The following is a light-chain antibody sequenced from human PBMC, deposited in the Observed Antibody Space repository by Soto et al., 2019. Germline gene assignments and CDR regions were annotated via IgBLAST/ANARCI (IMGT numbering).Light chain of an antibody. CDR3: QQGYSNPWT. CDR2: AAS. CDR1: QRVNTY. Sequence: DIQVTQSPSSLSASVGDRATITCRARQRVNTYLHWYPQNAGQAPKLLIYAASNLQSGVPSRFSGRGSETDFTLTVESLQPEDFATYYCQQGYSNPWTFGQGTQLDIK. V-gene: IGKV1-39*01. J-gene: IGKJ1*01.